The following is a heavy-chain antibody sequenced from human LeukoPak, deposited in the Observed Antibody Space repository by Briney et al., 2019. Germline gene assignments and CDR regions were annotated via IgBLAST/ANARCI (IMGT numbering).Heavy chain of an antibody. CDR3: ARSVGRGVYYDSSGYLDY. D-gene: IGHD3-22*01. J-gene: IGHJ4*02. CDR1: GYSISSGYY. V-gene: IGHV4-38-2*01. Sequence: PSETLSLTCAVSGYSISSGYYWGWIRQPPGKGLEWIGSIYHSGSTYYNPSLKSRVTISVDTSKNQFSLKLSSVTAADTAVYYCARSVGRGVYYDSSGYLDYWGQGTLVTVSS. CDR2: IYHSGST.